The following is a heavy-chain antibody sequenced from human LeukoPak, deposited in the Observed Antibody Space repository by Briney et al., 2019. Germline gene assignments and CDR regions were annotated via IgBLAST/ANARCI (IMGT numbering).Heavy chain of an antibody. CDR1: GYTLTELS. CDR2: FDPEGGET. Sequence: ASVKVSCKVSGYTLTELSMHWVRQAPGKGLEWMGGFDPEGGETIYAQKFQGRVTMTEDTSTDTAYMELSSLRSEDTAVYYCATATKTYDSSGYFFDYWGQGTLVTVSS. CDR3: ATATKTYDSSGYFFDY. J-gene: IGHJ4*02. V-gene: IGHV1-24*01. D-gene: IGHD3-22*01.